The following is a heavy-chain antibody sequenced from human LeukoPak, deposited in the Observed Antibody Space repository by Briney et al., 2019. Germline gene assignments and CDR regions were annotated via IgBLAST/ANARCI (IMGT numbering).Heavy chain of an antibody. CDR2: IYHSGST. J-gene: IGHJ4*02. CDR1: GGSISSGGYY. CDR3: ATTITVTTDY. Sequence: SQTLSLTCTVSGGSISSGGYYWSWIRQPPGKGLEWIGYIYHSGSTYYNPSLKGRVTISVDRSKNQFSLKLTSVTAADTAVYYCATTITVTTDYWGQGTLVTVS. V-gene: IGHV4-30-2*01. D-gene: IGHD4-17*01.